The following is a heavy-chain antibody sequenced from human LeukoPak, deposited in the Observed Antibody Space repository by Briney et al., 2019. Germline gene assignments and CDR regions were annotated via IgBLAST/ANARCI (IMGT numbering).Heavy chain of an antibody. CDR2: ISYDGSNK. V-gene: IGHV3-30*03. D-gene: IGHD6-13*01. Sequence: GGSLRLSCAASGFTFSSYSMNWVRQAPGKGLEWVAVISYDGSNKYYADSVKGRFTISRDNSKNTLYLQMNSLRAEDTAVYYCAREKGGIAAPAAFDIWGQGTMVTVSS. J-gene: IGHJ3*02. CDR1: GFTFSSYS. CDR3: AREKGGIAAPAAFDI.